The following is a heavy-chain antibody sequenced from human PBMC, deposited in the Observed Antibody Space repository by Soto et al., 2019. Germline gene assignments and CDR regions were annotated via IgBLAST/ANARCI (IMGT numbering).Heavy chain of an antibody. CDR1: GFTFSSDW. CDR2: IRKDGSKT. CDR3: ARDVSPGTSSLYFDDFDI. J-gene: IGHJ3*02. D-gene: IGHD6-13*01. V-gene: IGHV3-7*05. Sequence: EVRLVESGGGLVQPGGSLRLSCAASGFTFSSDWMTWVRQAPGKGLEWVANIRKDGSKTSYLDSVRGRFTISRDNAQSSFYLPMDSLRDEDTALYYWARDVSPGTSSLYFDDFDIWGQGTMVTVSS.